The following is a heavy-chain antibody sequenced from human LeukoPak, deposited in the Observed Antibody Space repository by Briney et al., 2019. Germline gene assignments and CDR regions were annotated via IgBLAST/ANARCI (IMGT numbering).Heavy chain of an antibody. J-gene: IGHJ4*02. Sequence: KSSETLSLTRTVSGGSISSSSYFWGWIRQPPGKGLEWLGSIYYSGNTYYNPSLKSRVTISVDMSKNQFSLNLRSVTAADTAVYYCARHDASSSGWDIDYWGQGTLVTVSS. CDR1: GGSISSSSYF. V-gene: IGHV4-39*01. CDR2: IYYSGNT. D-gene: IGHD6-19*01. CDR3: ARHDASSSGWDIDY.